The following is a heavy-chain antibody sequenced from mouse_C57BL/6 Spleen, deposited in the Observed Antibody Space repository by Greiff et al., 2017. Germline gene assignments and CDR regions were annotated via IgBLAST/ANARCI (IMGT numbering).Heavy chain of an antibody. CDR1: GFTFSSYA. V-gene: IGHV5-4*01. CDR3: AREGTTVVADAMDY. Sequence: EVTVVESGGGLVKPGGSLKLSCAASGFTFSSYAMSWVRQTPEKRLEWVATISDGGSYTYYPDNVKGRFTISRDNAKNNLYLQMSHLKSEDTAMYYCAREGTTVVADAMDYWGQGTSVTVSS. CDR2: ISDGGSYT. J-gene: IGHJ4*01. D-gene: IGHD1-1*01.